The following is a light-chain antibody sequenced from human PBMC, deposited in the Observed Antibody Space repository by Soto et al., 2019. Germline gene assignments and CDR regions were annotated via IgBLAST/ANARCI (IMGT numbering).Light chain of an antibody. Sequence: ALTQPASVSGSPGQSITISCTGTSSDVWSYNLVSWYQQHPGKAPKLMIYEGSKRPSGVSNRFSGYKSGNTASLTISGLQAEDEADYYCCSYAGSSTHVVFGGGTKLTVL. CDR2: EGS. V-gene: IGLV2-23*01. CDR1: SSDVWSYNL. CDR3: CSYAGSSTHVV. J-gene: IGLJ2*01.